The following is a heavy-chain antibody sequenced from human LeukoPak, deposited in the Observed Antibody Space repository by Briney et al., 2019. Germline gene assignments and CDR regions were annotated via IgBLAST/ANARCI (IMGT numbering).Heavy chain of an antibody. V-gene: IGHV3-23*01. CDR1: GFTFSSYT. J-gene: IGHJ4*02. CDR2: ITTGDGNT. D-gene: IGHD7-27*01. CDR3: AKDGGLWVSAHWGDS. Sequence: GGSLRLSCTASGFTFSSYTMTWVRQAPGKGLKWVSTITTGDGNTYYADPVKGRFTVSRDDSKNTLYPQMNSLRAEDTAVYYCAKDGGLWVSAHWGDSWGRGTLVTVSS.